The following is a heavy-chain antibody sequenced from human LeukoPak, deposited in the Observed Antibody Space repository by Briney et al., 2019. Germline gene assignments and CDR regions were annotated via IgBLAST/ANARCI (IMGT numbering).Heavy chain of an antibody. CDR1: GFTFDDYA. Sequence: GGSLRLSCAASGFTFDDYAMHWVRQAPGEGLEWVSLISGDGGSTYYADSVKGRFTISGDNSKNSLYLQMNSLRTEDTALYYCAKGPCTNGVCYAYYFDYWGQGTLVTVSS. J-gene: IGHJ4*02. CDR3: AKGPCTNGVCYAYYFDY. D-gene: IGHD2-8*01. V-gene: IGHV3-43*02. CDR2: ISGDGGST.